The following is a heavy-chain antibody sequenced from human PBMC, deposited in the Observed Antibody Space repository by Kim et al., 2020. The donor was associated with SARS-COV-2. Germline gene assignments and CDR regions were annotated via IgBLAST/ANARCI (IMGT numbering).Heavy chain of an antibody. CDR2: IIPIFGTA. Sequence: SVKVSCKASGGTFSSYAISWVRQAPGQGLEWMGGIIPIFGTANYAQKFQGRVTITADESTSTAYMELSSLRSEDTAVYYCARDLDIVATFNNYFDYWGQGTLVTVSS. D-gene: IGHD5-12*01. CDR1: GGTFSSYA. CDR3: ARDLDIVATFNNYFDY. V-gene: IGHV1-69*13. J-gene: IGHJ4*02.